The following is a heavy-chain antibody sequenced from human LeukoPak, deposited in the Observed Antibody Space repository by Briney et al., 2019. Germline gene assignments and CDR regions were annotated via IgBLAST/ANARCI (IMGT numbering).Heavy chain of an antibody. CDR2: IYYSGST. J-gene: IGHJ2*01. CDR1: GGSISSYY. D-gene: IGHD2/OR15-2a*01. V-gene: IGHV4-59*01. Sequence: LSEKLSLTCSVPGGSISSYYWSWIREPPGKGLEWIGYIYYSGSTNYNPSLKSRVTISVDTSKNQFSLKLSSVTAADTAVYYCARRDSTYWYFDVWGRGTLVTVSS. CDR3: ARRDSTYWYFDV.